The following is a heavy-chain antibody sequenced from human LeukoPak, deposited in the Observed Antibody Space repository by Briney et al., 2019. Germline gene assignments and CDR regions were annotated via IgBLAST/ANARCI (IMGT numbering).Heavy chain of an antibody. Sequence: PSETLSLTCTVSGGSVSSGSYYWSWIRQPPGKGLEWIGYIYYSGSTNSNPSLKSRVTISVNTSKTQFSLNLSSVTAADTAVYYCARDSVGGYDYGAFDYWGQGTLVTVSS. V-gene: IGHV4-61*01. CDR3: ARDSVGGYDYGAFDY. CDR2: IYYSGST. J-gene: IGHJ4*02. D-gene: IGHD5-12*01. CDR1: GGSVSSGSYY.